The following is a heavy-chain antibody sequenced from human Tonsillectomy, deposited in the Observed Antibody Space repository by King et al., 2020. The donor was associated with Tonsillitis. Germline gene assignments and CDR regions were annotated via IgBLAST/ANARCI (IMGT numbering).Heavy chain of an antibody. J-gene: IGHJ4*02. D-gene: IGHD1-1*01. Sequence: VQLVESGGGLIQPGGSLRLSCAASGITVSTNYMIWVRQSPGKGLEWVSFIHVDGSTSYADSVKGRFTMSRDNSKNTLYLQMTSLRAGDSAVYYCARSTYYYAWNDWGPGTLVTVSS. CDR1: GITVSTNY. V-gene: IGHV3-53*01. CDR3: ARSTYYYAWND. CDR2: IHVDGST.